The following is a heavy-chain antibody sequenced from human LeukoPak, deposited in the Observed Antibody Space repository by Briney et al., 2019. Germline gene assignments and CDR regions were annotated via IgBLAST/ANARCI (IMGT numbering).Heavy chain of an antibody. CDR1: GGSISSGGYY. CDR2: IYYSGST. CDR3: ARVGLLHARVDY. D-gene: IGHD3-22*01. V-gene: IGHV4-30-4*08. Sequence: SQTLSLTCTVSGGSISSGGYYWSWIRQPPGKGLEWIGYIYYSGSTYYNPSLKSRVTISVDTSKNQFSLKLSSVTAADTAVYYCARVGLLHARVDYWGQGTLVTVSS. J-gene: IGHJ4*02.